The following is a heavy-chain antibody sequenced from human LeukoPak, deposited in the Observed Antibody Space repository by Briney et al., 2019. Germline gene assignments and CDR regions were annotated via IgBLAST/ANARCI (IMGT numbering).Heavy chain of an antibody. D-gene: IGHD5-24*01. CDR3: AKELREEMAPEVETDAFDI. CDR1: GGTFSSYA. V-gene: IGHV1-69*05. Sequence: SVKVSCKASGGTFSSYAISWVRQAPGQGLEWMGGIIPIFGTANYAQKFQGRVTITTDESTSTAYMELSSLRSEDTAVYYCAKELREEMAPEVETDAFDIWGQGTMVTVSS. CDR2: IIPIFGTA. J-gene: IGHJ3*02.